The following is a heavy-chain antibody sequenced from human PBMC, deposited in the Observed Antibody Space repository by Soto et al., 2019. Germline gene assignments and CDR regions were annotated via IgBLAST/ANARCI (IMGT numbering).Heavy chain of an antibody. CDR3: ARAPRHRHTPLYYYYYGMDV. J-gene: IGHJ6*02. CDR1: GGSFSGYY. Sequence: SETLSLTCAVYGGSFSGYYWSWIRQPPGKGLEWIGEINHSGSTNYNPSLKSRVTISVDTSKNQFSLKLSSVTAADTAVYYCARAPRHRHTPLYYYYYGMDVWGQGTTVTVSS. CDR2: INHSGST. D-gene: IGHD5-18*01. V-gene: IGHV4-34*01.